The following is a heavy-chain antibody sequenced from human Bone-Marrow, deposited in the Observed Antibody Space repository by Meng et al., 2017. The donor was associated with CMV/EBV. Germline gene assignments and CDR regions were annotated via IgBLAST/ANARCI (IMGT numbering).Heavy chain of an antibody. CDR2: INPNSGGT. CDR3: ARGFRYYDSSGYGY. Sequence: ASVKVSCKASGYTFTGYYMHWVRQAPGQGLEWMGWINPNSGGTNYAQKFQGRVTMTRDTSISTAYMELSSLRSEDTAVYYCARGFRYYDSSGYGYWGQGTLVTVSS. CDR1: GYTFTGYY. V-gene: IGHV1-2*02. D-gene: IGHD3-22*01. J-gene: IGHJ4*02.